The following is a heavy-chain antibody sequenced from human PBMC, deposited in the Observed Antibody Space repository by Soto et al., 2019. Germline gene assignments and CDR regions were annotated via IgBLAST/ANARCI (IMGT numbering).Heavy chain of an antibody. V-gene: IGHV4-28*01. Sequence: SETLSLTCAVSGYSISSSNWWGWIRQPPGKGLEWIGYIYYSGSTYYNPSLKSRVTMSVDTSKNQFSLKLSSVTAVDTAVYYCARINPGAGHYYEMDVWGQGTTVTVSS. J-gene: IGHJ6*02. D-gene: IGHD3-10*01. CDR3: ARINPGAGHYYEMDV. CDR2: IYYSGST. CDR1: GYSISSSNW.